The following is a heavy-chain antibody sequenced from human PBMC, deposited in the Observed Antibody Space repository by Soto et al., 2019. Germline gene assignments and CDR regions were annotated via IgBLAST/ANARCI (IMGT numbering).Heavy chain of an antibody. J-gene: IGHJ5*02. D-gene: IGHD2-2*01. CDR1: GGSISSGDYY. CDR3: ARGGCSSTSCSPGWFDP. V-gene: IGHV4-30-4*01. CDR2: IYYSGST. Sequence: QVQLQESGPGLVKPSQTLSLTCTVSGGSISSGDYYWSWIRQPPGKGLEWIGYIYYSGSTYYNPSLKSRVTISVDTSKNQFSLKLSSVPAADTAVYYCARGGCSSTSCSPGWFDPWGQGTLVTVSS.